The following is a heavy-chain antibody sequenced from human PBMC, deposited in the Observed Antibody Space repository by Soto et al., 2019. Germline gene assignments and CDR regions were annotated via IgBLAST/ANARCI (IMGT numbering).Heavy chain of an antibody. V-gene: IGHV4-31*03. Sequence: SQTQSLTNTVYGGSFRDYDWSRIRQYTGKGLEWIGYIYYSGSTYYNPSLKSRVTISVDTSKKQFSLKLSSVTAADTAVYYCGRDLGGYATMDVWGEGTTVTVSS. CDR1: GGSFRDYD. CDR2: IYYSGST. CDR3: GRDLGGYATMDV. D-gene: IGHD5-18*01. J-gene: IGHJ6*04.